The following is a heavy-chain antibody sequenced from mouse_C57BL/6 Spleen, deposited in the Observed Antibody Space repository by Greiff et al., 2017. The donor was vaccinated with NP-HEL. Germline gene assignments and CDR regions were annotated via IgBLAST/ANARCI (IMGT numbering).Heavy chain of an antibody. Sequence: QVQLKESGPGLVQPSQSLSITCTVSGFSLTSYGVHWVRQSPGKGLEWLGVIWSGGSTDYNAAFISRLSISKDNSKSQVFFKMNSLQADDTAIYYCARNKGQVPLYYFDYWGQGTTLTVSS. CDR2: IWSGGST. J-gene: IGHJ2*01. CDR1: GFSLTSYG. D-gene: IGHD3-3*01. V-gene: IGHV2-2*01. CDR3: ARNKGQVPLYYFDY.